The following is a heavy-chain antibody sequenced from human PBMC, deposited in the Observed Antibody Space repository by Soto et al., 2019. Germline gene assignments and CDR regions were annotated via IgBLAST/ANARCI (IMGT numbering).Heavy chain of an antibody. CDR3: AKDPSSGFAMENYFDY. D-gene: IGHD3-10*01. V-gene: IGHV3-23*01. CDR2: ISGSSTST. Sequence: EVQLSGSGGGLVQLGGSLRLSCAASGFTFSSYAMSWVRQAPGKGLEWVSAISGSSTSTYYADSVKGRFTISRDNSKNTLYLQMNSLRAEDTAVYYCAKDPSSGFAMENYFDYWGQGTLVTVSS. J-gene: IGHJ4*02. CDR1: GFTFSSYA.